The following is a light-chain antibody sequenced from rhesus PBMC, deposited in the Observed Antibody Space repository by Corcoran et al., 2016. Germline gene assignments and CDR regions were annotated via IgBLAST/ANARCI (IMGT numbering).Light chain of an antibody. CDR1: QDIDSW. V-gene: IGKV1-18*01. CDR2: AAS. CDR3: QQGYNTPYS. J-gene: IGKJ2*01. Sequence: DIQMTQSPSSLSASVGDKVTITCRASQDIDSWLAWYPQKPGKSPKLLIYAASSLQSGVPSRFSGSGSWTEYTLTISSLQPEDFATYYCQQGYNTPYSFGQGTKVEIK.